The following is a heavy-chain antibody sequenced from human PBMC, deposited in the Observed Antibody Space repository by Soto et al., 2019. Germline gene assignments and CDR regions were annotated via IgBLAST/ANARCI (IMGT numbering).Heavy chain of an antibody. CDR1: GASASQGY. CDR2: MYFGGSF. V-gene: IGHV4-59*02. Sequence: SETISHTCKVSGASASQGYWSWIRQPPGKGLEWIGFMYFGGSFNYNPSLTSRATISVETSKNQFSMKLTSVTASDTAVYYCARCYYDSTAFAVDPWGQGTLVTVSS. D-gene: IGHD3-22*01. J-gene: IGHJ5*02. CDR3: ARCYYDSTAFAVDP.